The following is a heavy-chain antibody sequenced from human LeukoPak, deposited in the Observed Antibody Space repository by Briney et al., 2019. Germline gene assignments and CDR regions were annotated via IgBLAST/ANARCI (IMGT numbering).Heavy chain of an antibody. CDR2: IYSGGST. CDR1: GFTVSSNY. J-gene: IGHJ6*03. D-gene: IGHD3-10*01. V-gene: IGHV3-53*01. Sequence: PGGSLRLSCAASGFTVSSNYMSWVRQAPGKGLEWVSVIYSGGSTYYADSVKGRFTISRDNSKNTLYLQMNSLRAEDTAVYYCARDNRVTVRGVNAYYYYYYMDVWGKGTTVTISS. CDR3: ARDNRVTVRGVNAYYYYYYMDV.